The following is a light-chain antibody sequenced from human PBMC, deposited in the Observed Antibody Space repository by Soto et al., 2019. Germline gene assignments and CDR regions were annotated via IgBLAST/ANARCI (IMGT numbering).Light chain of an antibody. V-gene: IGLV2-14*01. CDR2: EVS. CDR3: ASYTSSSTSVI. CDR1: SSDVGGYKS. Sequence: QSALTQPDSVSGSPGQSITISCTGTSSDVGGYKSVSWYQQHPDKAPKLIIFEVSNRPSGISSRFSGSKSGNTVSLTISGLQAEYEVDYYCASYTSSSTSVIFCRGPKLPVL. J-gene: IGLJ2*01.